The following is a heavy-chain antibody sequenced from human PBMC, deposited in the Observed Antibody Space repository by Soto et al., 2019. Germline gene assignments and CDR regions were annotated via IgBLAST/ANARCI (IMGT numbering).Heavy chain of an antibody. J-gene: IGHJ4*02. CDR3: ARDSNYFGSGSPFDY. CDR1: GFTFSTYS. V-gene: IGHV3-21*01. D-gene: IGHD3-10*01. Sequence: GGSLRLSCAASGFTFSTYSMNWVRQAPGKGLEWVSSISSSSRYIYYADSVKGRFTISRDNAMNSLYLQMNSLRAEDTAVYYCARDSNYFGSGSPFDYWGQGTLVTVSS. CDR2: ISSSSRYI.